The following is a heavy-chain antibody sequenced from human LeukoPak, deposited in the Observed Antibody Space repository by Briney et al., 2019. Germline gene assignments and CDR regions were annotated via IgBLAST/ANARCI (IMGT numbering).Heavy chain of an antibody. CDR2: INHSGST. CDR1: GGSFSGYY. V-gene: IGHV4-34*01. CDR3: ARLSDSDSSGYYWGFEY. D-gene: IGHD3-22*01. Sequence: SETLSLTCAVYGGSFSGYYWSWIRQPPGKGLEWIGEINHSGSTNYNPPLKSRVTISVDTSKNQFSLKLSSVTAADTAVYYCARLSDSDSSGYYWGFEYWGQGTLVTVSS. J-gene: IGHJ4*02.